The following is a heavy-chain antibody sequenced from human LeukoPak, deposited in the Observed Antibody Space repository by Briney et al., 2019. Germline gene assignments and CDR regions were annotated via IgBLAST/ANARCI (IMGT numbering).Heavy chain of an antibody. J-gene: IGHJ6*03. Sequence: LSETLSLTCIVSGGSISSSSYYWGWIRQPPGKGLEWIGSIYYSGSTYYNPSLKSRVTISVDTSKNQFSLKLSSVTAADTAVYYCARDRAMDYYYYYVDVWGKGTTVTVSS. D-gene: IGHD5-18*01. CDR2: IYYSGST. CDR1: GGSISSSSYY. V-gene: IGHV4-39*07. CDR3: ARDRAMDYYYYYVDV.